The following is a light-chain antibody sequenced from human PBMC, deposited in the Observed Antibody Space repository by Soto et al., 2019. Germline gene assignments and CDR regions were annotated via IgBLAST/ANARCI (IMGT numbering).Light chain of an antibody. CDR2: DAS. CDR1: QSISSW. CDR3: QQVDSYPRT. Sequence: DIQMTQSPSTLSASVGDRVTITCRASQSISSWLAWYQRKPGKAPKLLIYDASSLESGVPSRFSGSGSGTEFSLTISSLHPEDVATYYCQQVDSYPRTFGQGTKVDIK. J-gene: IGKJ1*01. V-gene: IGKV1-5*01.